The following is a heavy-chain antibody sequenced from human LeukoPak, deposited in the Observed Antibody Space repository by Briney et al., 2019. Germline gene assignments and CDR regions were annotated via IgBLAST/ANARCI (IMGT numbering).Heavy chain of an antibody. D-gene: IGHD6-13*01. J-gene: IGHJ6*02. CDR2: ISAYNGNT. V-gene: IGHV1-18*01. Sequence: RASVKVSCKASGCTFTSYGISWVRQAPGPGLEWMGWISAYNGNTNYAQKLHGRVTMTTDTSTSTAYMELRSLRSDDTAVYYCARNTGIAAAGATDVWGQGTTVTVSS. CDR3: ARNTGIAAAGATDV. CDR1: GCTFTSYG.